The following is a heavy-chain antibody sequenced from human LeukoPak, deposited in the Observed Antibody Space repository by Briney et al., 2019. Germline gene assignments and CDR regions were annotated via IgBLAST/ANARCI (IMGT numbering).Heavy chain of an antibody. CDR3: AKEAAAADFDY. D-gene: IGHD6-13*01. CDR1: GFTFINYW. V-gene: IGHV3-74*01. J-gene: IGHJ4*02. CDR2: INGDGSTI. Sequence: PGGSLRLSCAASGFTFINYWMHWVRQAPGKGLVWVSRINGDGSTISYADSVKGRFTIFRDNAKNTLCLQMNSLRAEDTAVYYCAKEAAAADFDYWGQGTLVTVSP.